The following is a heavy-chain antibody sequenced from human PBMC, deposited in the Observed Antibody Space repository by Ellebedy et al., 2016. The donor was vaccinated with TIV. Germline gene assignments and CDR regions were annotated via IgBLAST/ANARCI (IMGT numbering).Heavy chain of an antibody. CDR3: ARDLTLWRLDS. J-gene: IGHJ4*02. D-gene: IGHD2-21*01. CDR2: IINDGSGA. Sequence: PGGSLRLSCVTSGFAFSGFAMHRVRQAPGKGLVWVGRIINDGSGATYADSVKGRFTISRDNAKNTLFLQMDSLTAEDTAVYYCARDLTLWRLDSWGQGTLVTVSS. CDR1: GFAFSGFA. V-gene: IGHV3-74*01.